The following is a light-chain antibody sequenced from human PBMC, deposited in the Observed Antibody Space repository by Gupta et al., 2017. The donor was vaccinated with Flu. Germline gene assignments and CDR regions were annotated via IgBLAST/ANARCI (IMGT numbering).Light chain of an antibody. CDR2: MHN. J-gene: IGLJ3*02. V-gene: IGLV10-54*04. CDR1: GNNVGYQG. CDR3: SAWDSGSSVWV. Sequence: TAAITCTGNGNNVGYQGAAWMQQHQGSSPRLLFYMHNNRDSGISERFSASRSGDTASLTIXGXQAEDEXDYYCSAWDSGSSVWVFGGGTKLTVL.